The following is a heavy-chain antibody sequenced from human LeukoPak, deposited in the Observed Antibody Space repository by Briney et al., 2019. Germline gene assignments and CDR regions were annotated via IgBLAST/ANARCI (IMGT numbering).Heavy chain of an antibody. Sequence: GGSLRLSCAASGFTFSSYSMNWVRQAPGKGLEWVSSISSSSSYIYYADSVKSRLTISRDNAKNSLYLQMNSLRAEDTAVYYCARGNWNLDYWGQGTLVTVSS. CDR3: ARGNWNLDY. V-gene: IGHV3-21*01. J-gene: IGHJ4*02. D-gene: IGHD1-20*01. CDR2: ISSSSSYI. CDR1: GFTFSSYS.